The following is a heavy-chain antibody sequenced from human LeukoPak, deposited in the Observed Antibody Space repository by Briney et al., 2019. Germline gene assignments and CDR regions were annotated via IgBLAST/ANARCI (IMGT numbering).Heavy chain of an antibody. CDR3: ARGREILTGYPFDY. J-gene: IGHJ4*02. CDR2: INHSGST. D-gene: IGHD3-9*01. V-gene: IGHV4-34*01. Sequence: SETLSLTCAVYGGSFSDYYWNWIRQPPGKGLEWIGEINHSGSTNYNPSLKSRVTISVDTSKKQFSLRLSSVTAADTAVYYCARGREILTGYPFDYWGQGTLVTVSS. CDR1: GGSFSDYY.